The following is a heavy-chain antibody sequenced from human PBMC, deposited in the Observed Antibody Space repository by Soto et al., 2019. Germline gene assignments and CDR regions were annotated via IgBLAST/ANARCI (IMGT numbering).Heavy chain of an antibody. D-gene: IGHD2-21*02. Sequence: SETLSLTCTVPGGSISSSSYYWGWIRQPPGKGLEWIGSIYYSGSTYYNPSLQSRVTMSVDTSKNLFSLKLSSVTAADTAVYFCVREDDGGDRDYYGLDVWGQGTMVTVSS. CDR3: VREDDGGDRDYYGLDV. CDR2: IYYSGST. J-gene: IGHJ6*02. CDR1: GGSISSSSYY. V-gene: IGHV4-39*02.